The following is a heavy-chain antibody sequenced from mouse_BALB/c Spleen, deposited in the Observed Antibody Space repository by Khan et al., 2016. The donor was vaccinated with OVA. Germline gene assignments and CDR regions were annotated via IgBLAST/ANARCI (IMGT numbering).Heavy chain of an antibody. CDR2: TNPTNGRT. CDR3: SRIKKIVATYFDY. J-gene: IGHJ2*01. D-gene: IGHD1-1*01. Sequence: QVQLQQSGAELVKAGASVKMSCKASGYTFTSYWMHWVKQRLGQGLEWFAETNPTNGRTYYNEKFKSKDTLTVDNSSRTAYMILSGQTLEDSAVYYCSRIKKIVATYFDYWGQGTTLTVSS. CDR1: GYTFTSYW. V-gene: IGHV1S81*02.